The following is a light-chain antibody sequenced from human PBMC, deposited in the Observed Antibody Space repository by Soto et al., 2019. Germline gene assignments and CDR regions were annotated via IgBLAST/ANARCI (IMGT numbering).Light chain of an antibody. J-gene: IGKJ1*01. V-gene: IGKV1-17*01. CDR3: QQYSSYWT. CDR1: QVITND. CDR2: AAS. Sequence: IQMTQSPSSLSASVGDRLSITCRASQVITNDLGWYQQKPGKAPKRLIYAASTLQTGVPSRFRGSGFGTEFTLTISSLQPDDFATYYCQQYSSYWTFGQGTKVDI.